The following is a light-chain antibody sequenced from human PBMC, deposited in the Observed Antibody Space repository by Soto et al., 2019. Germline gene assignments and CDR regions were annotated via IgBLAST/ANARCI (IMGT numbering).Light chain of an antibody. V-gene: IGKV3-20*01. J-gene: IGKJ1*01. CDR3: QQYGSSLTWT. CDR2: GAS. Sequence: TQSPATLSASPGERVTLSCRATQSVTYNLAWYQQKPGQAPRLLIYGASTRATGIPDRFSGSGSGTDFTLTISRLEPEDFAVYYCQQYGSSLTWTFGQGTKVDIK. CDR1: QSVTYN.